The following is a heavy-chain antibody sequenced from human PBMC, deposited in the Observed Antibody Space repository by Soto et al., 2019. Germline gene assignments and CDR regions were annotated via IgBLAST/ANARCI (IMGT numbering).Heavy chain of an antibody. D-gene: IGHD6-13*01. CDR3: ARKYSSSWCFAY. V-gene: IGHV4-59*01. CDR1: DGSSSGFC. J-gene: IGHJ4*01. Sequence: LQLMSDTWSVVDGSSSGFCGSCIRQPPGKGLEWIGYIYYSGSTNYNPSLKSRVTISVDTSKNQFSLKLSSVTAADTAVYYCARKYSSSWCFAYWGHGTLVTVSS. CDR2: IYYSGST.